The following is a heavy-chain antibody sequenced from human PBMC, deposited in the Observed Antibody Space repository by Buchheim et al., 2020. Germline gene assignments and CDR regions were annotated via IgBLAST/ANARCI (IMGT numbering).Heavy chain of an antibody. V-gene: IGHV3-23*01. CDR1: GFTFSSYA. CDR2: ISGSGGST. D-gene: IGHD3-3*01. CDR3: AKVPEDLRITIFGVVMPAFDY. J-gene: IGHJ4*02. Sequence: EVQLLESGGGLVQPGGSLRLSCAASGFTFSSYAMSWVRQAPGKGLEWVSAISGSGGSTYYADSVKGRFTISRANSKNTLYLQMNSLRAEDTAVYYCAKVPEDLRITIFGVVMPAFDYWGQGTL.